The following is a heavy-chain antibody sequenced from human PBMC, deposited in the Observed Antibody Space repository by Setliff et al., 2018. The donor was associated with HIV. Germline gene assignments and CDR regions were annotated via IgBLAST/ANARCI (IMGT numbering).Heavy chain of an antibody. Sequence: SETLSLTCTVSGGSITTYSWSWIRQPPGKGLEWIGHIYYSGTTYYNPSLKSRVSISVDASKNQFSLKLTSVTAADTAVYYCVGDETTVTFDYWGQGTLVTVSS. J-gene: IGHJ4*02. V-gene: IGHV4-59*04. D-gene: IGHD4-17*01. CDR3: VGDETTVTFDY. CDR1: GGSITTYS. CDR2: IYYSGTT.